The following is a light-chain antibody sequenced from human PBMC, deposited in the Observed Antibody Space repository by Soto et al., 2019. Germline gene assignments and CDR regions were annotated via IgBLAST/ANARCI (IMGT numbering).Light chain of an antibody. CDR1: QSIRSW. CDR2: DAY. CDR3: QQYESYSPLT. Sequence: QRTQGPSSLSDSVSDRVTTTGRASQSIRSWLAWYQQKPGKAPKLLIYDAYSLESGVPSRFSGRRSGTEFTLTIAGLQPEDFATYYCQQYESYSPLTFGGGTKVDI. V-gene: IGKV1-5*01. J-gene: IGKJ4*01.